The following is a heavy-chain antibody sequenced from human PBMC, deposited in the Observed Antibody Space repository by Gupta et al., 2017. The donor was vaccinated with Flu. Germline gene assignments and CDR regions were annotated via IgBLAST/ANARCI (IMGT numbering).Heavy chain of an antibody. CDR3: VRNRGWQQFDY. Sequence: GGLVQPGGSLRLSCAASGFTFRSYWMDWVRQAPGKGLEWVANIAADDSVKNYADSVKGRFTISRDDAKNSLYLQMNSLRAEDTAVYYCVRNRGWQQFDYWGQGALVTVSS. D-gene: IGHD3-10*01. CDR2: IAADDSVK. J-gene: IGHJ4*02. V-gene: IGHV3-7*01. CDR1: GFTFRSYW.